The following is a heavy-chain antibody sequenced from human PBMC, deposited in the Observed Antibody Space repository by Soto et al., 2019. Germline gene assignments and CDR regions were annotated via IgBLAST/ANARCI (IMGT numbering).Heavy chain of an antibody. CDR3: ARGGYYSDSSGYYSYYFDY. CDR1: GYTFTGYY. J-gene: IGHJ4*02. CDR2: INPNSGGT. D-gene: IGHD3-22*01. V-gene: IGHV1-2*02. Sequence: ASVKVSCKASGYTFTGYYMHWVRQAPGQGLEWMGWINPNSGGTNYAQKFQGRVTMTRDTSISTAYMELSRLRSDDTAVYYCARGGYYSDSSGYYSYYFDYWGQGNLVPPS.